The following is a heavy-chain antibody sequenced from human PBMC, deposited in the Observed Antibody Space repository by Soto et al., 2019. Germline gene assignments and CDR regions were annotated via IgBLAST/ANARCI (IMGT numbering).Heavy chain of an antibody. J-gene: IGHJ6*02. CDR2: IIPIFGTA. CDR3: ARGLNSNPRFSLSIAAAGKGSYYGIGV. V-gene: IGHV1-69*01. CDR1: GGTFSSYA. D-gene: IGHD6-13*01. Sequence: QVQLVQSGAEVKKPGSSVKVSCKASGGTFSSYAISWVRQAPGQGLEWMGGIIPIFGTANYAQKFQGRVTITADESKSTHYMERSSLRSDDTAMDYCARGLNSNPRFSLSIAAAGKGSYYGIGVLGPGTTVTVSS.